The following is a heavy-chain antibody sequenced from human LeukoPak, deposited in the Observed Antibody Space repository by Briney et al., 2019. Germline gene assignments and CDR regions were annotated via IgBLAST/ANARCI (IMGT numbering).Heavy chain of an antibody. V-gene: IGHV3-23*01. CDR1: GFTFSSYA. CDR3: AEGQRVATNRDAFDI. J-gene: IGHJ3*02. Sequence: GGSLRLSCAASGFTFSSYAMSWVRQAPGKGLEWVSAISGGGGSTYYADSVKGRFTISRDNSKNTLYLQMNSLRAEDTAVYYCAEGQRVATNRDAFDIWGQGTMVTVSS. D-gene: IGHD5-12*01. CDR2: ISGGGGST.